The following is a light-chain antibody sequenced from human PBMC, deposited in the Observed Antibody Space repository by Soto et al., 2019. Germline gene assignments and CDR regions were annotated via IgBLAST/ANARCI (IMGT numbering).Light chain of an antibody. CDR1: QSVTYNY. CDR3: QQYGSSPQA. Sequence: SVLTQSPGTLSLSPGEIATLSCRASQSVTYNYLAWYPQKPGQPPSLLIYDASTRATGIPDRFSGSGSGTDFTLTISRLEPEDSAVYYCQQYGSSPQAFGQGTKV. CDR2: DAS. V-gene: IGKV3-20*01. J-gene: IGKJ1*01.